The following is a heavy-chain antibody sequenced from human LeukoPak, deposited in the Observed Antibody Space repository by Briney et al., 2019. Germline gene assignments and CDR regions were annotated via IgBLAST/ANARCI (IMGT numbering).Heavy chain of an antibody. CDR1: GYTFTDYY. Sequence: ASVKVSCKASGYTFTDYYMQWVRQAPGQGLEWMGWINPNSGDTNYAQKFQGRVTTTRDRSISTAHMELTSLRSDDTAVYYCARCRYSGYDGFDYWGQGTLVTVSS. J-gene: IGHJ4*02. D-gene: IGHD5-12*01. CDR2: INPNSGDT. CDR3: ARCRYSGYDGFDY. V-gene: IGHV1-2*02.